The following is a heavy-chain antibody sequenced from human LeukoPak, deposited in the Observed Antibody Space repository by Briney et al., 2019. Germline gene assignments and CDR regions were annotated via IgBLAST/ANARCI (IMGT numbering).Heavy chain of an antibody. CDR1: GYTFTSYD. Sequence: RGSVKGYCKASGYTFTSYDINRVRQATGQGVEGMGWMNHNSGNTGYAQKFQGRVTMTRNTSISTAYMELSSLRSEDTAVYYCARGGSLEWLPYYYYYYGMDVWGQGTTVTVSS. CDR2: MNHNSGNT. D-gene: IGHD3-3*01. J-gene: IGHJ6*02. V-gene: IGHV1-8*01. CDR3: ARGGSLEWLPYYYYYYGMDV.